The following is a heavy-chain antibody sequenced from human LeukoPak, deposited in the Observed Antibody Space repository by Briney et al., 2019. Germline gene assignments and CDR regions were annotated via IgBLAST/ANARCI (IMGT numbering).Heavy chain of an antibody. J-gene: IGHJ4*02. V-gene: IGHV3-30*03. CDR2: MSYDGTNK. CDR3: ARVRVPSRILLPYFDY. CDR1: GFTLTTYS. D-gene: IGHD2-15*01. Sequence: SGGSLRLSCAASGFTLTTYSIHWVRQAPGKGLEWVAVMSYDGTNKYYADSVKGRFIISRDNSENTVYPQMNDLRAEDTAVYYCARVRVPSRILLPYFDYWGQGTLVTVSS.